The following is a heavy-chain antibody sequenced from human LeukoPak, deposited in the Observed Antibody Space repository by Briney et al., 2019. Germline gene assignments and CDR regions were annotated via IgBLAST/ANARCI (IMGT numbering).Heavy chain of an antibody. CDR3: ARDGDDSSGYSHNWFDP. Sequence: SETLSLTCTVSGGSISSYYWSWIRQPPGKGLEWIGYIYYSGSTNYNPSLKSRVTISVDTSKNQFSLKLSSVTAADTAVYYCARDGDDSSGYSHNWFDPWGQGTLVTVSS. V-gene: IGHV4-59*01. CDR2: IYYSGST. CDR1: GGSISSYY. J-gene: IGHJ5*02. D-gene: IGHD3-22*01.